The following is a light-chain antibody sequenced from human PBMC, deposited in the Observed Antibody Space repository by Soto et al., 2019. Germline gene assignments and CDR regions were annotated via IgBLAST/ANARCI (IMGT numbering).Light chain of an antibody. V-gene: IGLV4-69*01. CDR3: QPCGPGIPVV. CDR2: LNSDGSH. Sequence: QPVLTQSPSASASLGASVKLTCTLSSGHSSYAIAWHQQQPEKGPRYLMRLNSDGSHSKGDGIPDRFSGSSSGAERYLTISSLQSEDDADYYCQPCGPGIPVVFGGGTKLTVL. J-gene: IGLJ2*01. CDR1: SGHSSYA.